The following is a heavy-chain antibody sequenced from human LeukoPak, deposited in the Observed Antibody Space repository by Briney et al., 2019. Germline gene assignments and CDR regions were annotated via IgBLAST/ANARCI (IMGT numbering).Heavy chain of an antibody. J-gene: IGHJ4*02. V-gene: IGHV1-2*02. CDR2: ISPNSGAS. Sequence: ASVKVSCKSSGYTFTDYYIHWVRQAPGQGLEWMGWISPNSGASNSAQKFQGRVTMTRDTSISTAYMELNSLKSDDTAIYYCARRGYGSGSYEDYWGQGTLVTVSS. CDR3: ARRGYGSGSYEDY. CDR1: GYTFTDYY. D-gene: IGHD3-10*01.